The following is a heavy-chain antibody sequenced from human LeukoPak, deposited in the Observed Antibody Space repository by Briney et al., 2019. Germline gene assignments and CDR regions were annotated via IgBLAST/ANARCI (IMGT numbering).Heavy chain of an antibody. CDR1: GFTFSSYA. CDR3: ARDTMELLIRMIFDY. D-gene: IGHD1-7*01. CDR2: ISYDGSKK. V-gene: IGHV3-30*01. J-gene: IGHJ4*02. Sequence: GGSLRLSCAASGFTFSSYAMHWVRQAPGKGLEWVAVISYDGSKKYYADSVKGRFTISRDNSKNTLYLQMNSLRAEDTAVYYCARDTMELLIRMIFDYWGQGTLVTVSS.